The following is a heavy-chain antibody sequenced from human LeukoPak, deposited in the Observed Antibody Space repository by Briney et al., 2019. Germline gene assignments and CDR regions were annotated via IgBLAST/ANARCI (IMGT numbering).Heavy chain of an antibody. D-gene: IGHD6-6*01. J-gene: IGHJ5*02. CDR1: GGSISSSSSY. V-gene: IGHV4-39*02. CDR3: ARENSSSSDWFDP. Sequence: PSETLSLTCTVSGGSISSSSSYWGWIRQPPGKGLEGMGSIHYSGTTYYISSLKSRVTMSVDTSKNQFSLKLTSVTAADTAVYYCARENSSSSDWFDPWGQGTLVTVSS. CDR2: IHYSGTT.